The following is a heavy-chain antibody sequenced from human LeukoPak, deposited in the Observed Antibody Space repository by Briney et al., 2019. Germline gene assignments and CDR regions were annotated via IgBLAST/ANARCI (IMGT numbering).Heavy chain of an antibody. V-gene: IGHV4-31*03. D-gene: IGHD2-21*02. Sequence: SQTLSLTCTVSGGSISSGGYYWSWIRQHPGKGLEWIGYIHYTGSTYYNASLKSRVTISVDTSKNQFSLKLSSVTAADTAVYYCARTYMTSARFDPWGQGTLVTVSS. J-gene: IGHJ5*02. CDR3: ARTYMTSARFDP. CDR1: GGSISSGGYY. CDR2: IHYTGST.